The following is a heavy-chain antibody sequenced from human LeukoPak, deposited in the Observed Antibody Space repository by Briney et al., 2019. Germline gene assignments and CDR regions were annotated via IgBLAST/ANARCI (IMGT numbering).Heavy chain of an antibody. V-gene: IGHV1-46*01. D-gene: IGHD5-18*01. CDR1: GYTFSSYY. Sequence: GASVKVSCKASGYTFSSYYMHWVRQAPGHGLEWMGIINPSGTSTSYAQKFQGRVTVTRDMSTSTVYMELSSLRSEDTAVYYCGRASVDTAIYYWGQGTLVTVSS. CDR2: INPSGTST. J-gene: IGHJ4*02. CDR3: GRASVDTAIYY.